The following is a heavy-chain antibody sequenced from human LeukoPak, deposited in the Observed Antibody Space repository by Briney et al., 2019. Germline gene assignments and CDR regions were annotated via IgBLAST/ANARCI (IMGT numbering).Heavy chain of an antibody. J-gene: IGHJ6*03. CDR1: GYSISSGYD. CDR3: ARGTYYYYFMGV. V-gene: IGHV4-38-2*02. CDR2: IYHSGST. Sequence: SETMSLTSTFSGYSISSGYDWGCIRQPPGKGREWIGCIYHSGSTYYNPSLKSRVTISVDTSKNQFSLKLSYVSAADTAVYCCARGTYYYYFMGVWGKGTRVSVSS.